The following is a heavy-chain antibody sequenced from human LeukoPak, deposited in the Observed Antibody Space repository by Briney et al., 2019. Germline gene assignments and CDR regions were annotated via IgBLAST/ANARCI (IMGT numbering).Heavy chain of an antibody. Sequence: PGGSLRLSCAASGFTFSSYWMHWVRPVAGKGLVWVSRINNDGSSTTYADSVKGRFTISRDNAKNTLYLQMNSLRAEDTAVYYCAKVRVTPRNFLPLYTFDYWGHGTLVTVSS. D-gene: IGHD5-18*01. CDR3: AKVRVTPRNFLPLYTFDY. CDR2: INNDGSST. CDR1: GFTFSSYW. J-gene: IGHJ4*01. V-gene: IGHV3-74*01.